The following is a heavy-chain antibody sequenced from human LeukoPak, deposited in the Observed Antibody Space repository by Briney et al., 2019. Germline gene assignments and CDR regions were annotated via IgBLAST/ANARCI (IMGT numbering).Heavy chain of an antibody. D-gene: IGHD3-10*01. CDR3: ARQGSANWFDP. Sequence: ETLSLTCTVSGGSISSYSWSWIRQPAGKGLEWIGRIYTSGSTNYNPSLKSRVTISLDTSRNQFSLKLSSVTAADTAVYYCARQGSANWFDPWGQGTLVTVSS. CDR1: GGSISSYS. V-gene: IGHV4-4*07. CDR2: IYTSGST. J-gene: IGHJ5*02.